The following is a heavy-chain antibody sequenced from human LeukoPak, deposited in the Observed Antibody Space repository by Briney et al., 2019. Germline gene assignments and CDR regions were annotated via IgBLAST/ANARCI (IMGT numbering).Heavy chain of an antibody. Sequence: PSETLSLTCAVYGGSFSNSYWSWIRQPPGKGLEWIGEIKHGGSTNYNPSLKSRVTISLDTSKNQFSLKLTSVTAADTAVYYCARAPPTVTTLYYYYYYYMDVWGKWTTVTVSS. CDR3: ARAPPTVTTLYYYYYYYMDV. V-gene: IGHV4-34*01. D-gene: IGHD4-11*01. J-gene: IGHJ6*03. CDR1: GGSFSNSY. CDR2: IKHGGST.